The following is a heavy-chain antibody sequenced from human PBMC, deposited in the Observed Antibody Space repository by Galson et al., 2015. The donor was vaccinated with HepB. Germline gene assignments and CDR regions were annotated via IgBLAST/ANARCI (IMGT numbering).Heavy chain of an antibody. V-gene: IGHV3-23*01. Sequence: SLRLSCAAPGFTFSSYAMSWVRQAPGKGLEWVSAISGSGGSTYYADSVKGRFTISRDNSKNTLYLQMNSLRAGDTAVYYCAKGGYCSSPSCYVGRIWSEGALDPWGQGTLVTVSS. D-gene: IGHD2-2*01. CDR3: AKGGYCSSPSCYVGRIWSEGALDP. J-gene: IGHJ5*02. CDR1: GFTFSSYA. CDR2: ISGSGGST.